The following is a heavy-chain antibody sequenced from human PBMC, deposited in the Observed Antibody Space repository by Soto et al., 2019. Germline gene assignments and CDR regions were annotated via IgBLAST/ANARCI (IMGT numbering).Heavy chain of an antibody. Sequence: EVQLVESGGGLVQPGGSLRLSCAASGFTFSSYWMHWVRQAPGKGLVWVSRINSDGSRTSYADSVKGRFTISRDNAKNTLYLQMNSLRAEDTSVYYCARELAISSSWPVDYWGQGTLVTVSS. J-gene: IGHJ4*02. CDR1: GFTFSSYW. CDR3: ARELAISSSWPVDY. V-gene: IGHV3-74*01. D-gene: IGHD6-13*01. CDR2: INSDGSRT.